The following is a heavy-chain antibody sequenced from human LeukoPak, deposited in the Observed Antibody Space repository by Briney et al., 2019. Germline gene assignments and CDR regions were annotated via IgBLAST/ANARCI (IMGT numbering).Heavy chain of an antibody. J-gene: IGHJ4*02. CDR3: ASVAVGLYYFDY. Sequence: GGSLRLSCAASGFTFSNYGMHWVRQAPGKGLEWVSSISSSSSYIYYADSVKGRFTISRDNAKNSLYLQMNSLRAEDTAVYYCASVAVGLYYFDYWGQGTLVTVSS. CDR1: GFTFSNYG. D-gene: IGHD6-19*01. V-gene: IGHV3-21*01. CDR2: ISSSSSYI.